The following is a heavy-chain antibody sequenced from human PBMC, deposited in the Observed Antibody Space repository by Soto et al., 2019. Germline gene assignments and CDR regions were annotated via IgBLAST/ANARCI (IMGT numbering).Heavy chain of an antibody. Sequence: QVQLQESGPGLVKPSQTLSLTWTVSGGSISSGGYYWSWIRQHPGKGQEWMRYIYYSGSTYYNPSFKSRVTISVDTSKNQFSLKLSSVTAADTAVYYCARAITTVTMGGMDVWGQGTTVTVSS. CDR3: ARAITTVTMGGMDV. J-gene: IGHJ6*02. V-gene: IGHV4-31*02. D-gene: IGHD4-4*01. CDR1: GGSISSGGYY. CDR2: IYYSGST.